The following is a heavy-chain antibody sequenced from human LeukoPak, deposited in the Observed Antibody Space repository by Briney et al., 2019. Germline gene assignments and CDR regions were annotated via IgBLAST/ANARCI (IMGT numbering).Heavy chain of an antibody. D-gene: IGHD1/OR15-1a*01. V-gene: IGHV1-18*01. CDR2: ISAYNGNT. J-gene: IGHJ6*02. Sequence: SSVTVSCKASGYIFSSYVINWVRQAPGQGLEWMGWISAYNGNTDYAQKFQGRVTITTDTSTSTAYMALRSLRSDDTAVYFCARVENRNKYYFYVMDVWGQETTVPVSS. CDR3: ARVENRNKYYFYVMDV. CDR1: GYIFSSYV.